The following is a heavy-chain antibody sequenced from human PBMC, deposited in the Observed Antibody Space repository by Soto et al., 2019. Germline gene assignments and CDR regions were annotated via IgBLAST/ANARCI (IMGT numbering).Heavy chain of an antibody. V-gene: IGHV1-69*04. CDR1: GYTFTGYY. Sequence: SVKVSCKASGYTFTGYYMHWVRQAPGQGLEWMGRIIPILGIANYAQKFQGRVTITADKSTSTAYMEQSSLRSEDTAVYYCARAGWSGYTAPPSYWGQGILVTVSS. CDR2: IIPILGIA. CDR3: ARAGWSGYTAPPSY. D-gene: IGHD3-16*02. J-gene: IGHJ4*02.